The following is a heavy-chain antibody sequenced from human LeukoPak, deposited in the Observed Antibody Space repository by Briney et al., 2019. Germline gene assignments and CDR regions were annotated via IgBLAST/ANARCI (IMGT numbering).Heavy chain of an antibody. CDR3: ARGVAVAGTSLSY. D-gene: IGHD6-19*01. CDR1: GXX. CDR2: INPNSGGT. V-gene: IGHV1-2*02. Sequence: GXXMHWVRQAPGQGLEWMGWINPNSGGTNYAQKFQGRVTMTRDTSISTAYMELSRLRSDDTAVYYCARGVAVAGTSLSYWGQGTLVTVSS. J-gene: IGHJ4*02.